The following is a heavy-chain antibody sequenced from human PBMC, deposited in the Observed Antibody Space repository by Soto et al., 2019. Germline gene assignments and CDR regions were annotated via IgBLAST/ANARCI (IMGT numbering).Heavy chain of an antibody. V-gene: IGHV2-5*02. CDR2: IFWDDDK. CDR3: SHSVLRYFDY. CDR1: GVSLNTSGVG. Sequence: QVTLKESCPTLVKPTQTLTLTCTFSGVSLNTSGVGVGWIRQPPGKALEWLGLIFWDDDKRYSPSLKSRLTITKDTSKNQVVLTITNMDPVATATSYCSHSVLRYFDYWGQGTLVTVSS. J-gene: IGHJ4*02.